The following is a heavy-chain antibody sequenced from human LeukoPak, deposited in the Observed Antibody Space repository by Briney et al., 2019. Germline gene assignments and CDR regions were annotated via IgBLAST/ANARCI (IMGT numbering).Heavy chain of an antibody. J-gene: IGHJ4*02. Sequence: SETLSLTCTVSGGSISSSSYYWGWIRQPPGKGLEWIGSIYYSGSTYYNPSLKSRVTISVDTSKNQFSLKLSSVTAADTAVYYCARAPTNYDFWSGYYPPRVYFDYWGQGTLVTVSS. CDR3: ARAPTNYDFWSGYYPPRVYFDY. V-gene: IGHV4-39*01. D-gene: IGHD3-3*01. CDR2: IYYSGST. CDR1: GGSISSSSYY.